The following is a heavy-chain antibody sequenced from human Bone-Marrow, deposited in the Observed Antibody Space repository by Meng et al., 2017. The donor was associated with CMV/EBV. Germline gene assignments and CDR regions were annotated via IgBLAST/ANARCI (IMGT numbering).Heavy chain of an antibody. CDR3: AREGVDVLDRGYYYYYGMDV. CDR2: ISYDGSNK. Sequence: GGSLRLSCAASGFTFSSYWMHWVRQAPGKGLEWVAVISYDGSNKYYADSVKGRFTISRDNSKNTLYLQMNSLRAEDTAVYYCAREGVDVLDRGYYYYYGMDVWGQGTTVTVSS. J-gene: IGHJ6*02. D-gene: IGHD3-3*01. V-gene: IGHV3-30*03. CDR1: GFTFSSYW.